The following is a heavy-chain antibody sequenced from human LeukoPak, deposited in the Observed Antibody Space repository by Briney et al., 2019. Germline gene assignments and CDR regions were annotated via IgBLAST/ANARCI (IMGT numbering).Heavy chain of an antibody. Sequence: PGGSLRLSCAASGFILSNYAMHWVRQPAGKGLEWVSALGTAGDTFYPGSVKGRFTISRDNAKNTLYLQMNSLRAEDTAVYYCAKDGQWLVREYSGSSIYFDYWGQGTLVTVSS. CDR1: GFILSNYA. CDR2: LGTAGDT. V-gene: IGHV3-13*01. CDR3: AKDGQWLVREYSGSSIYFDY. J-gene: IGHJ4*02. D-gene: IGHD1-26*01.